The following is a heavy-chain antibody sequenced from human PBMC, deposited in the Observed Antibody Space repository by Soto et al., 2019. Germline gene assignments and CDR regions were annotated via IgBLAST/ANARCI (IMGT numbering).Heavy chain of an antibody. V-gene: IGHV1-3*01. Sequence: SSGKVSCNTFGYTFTNYVIHWVRQAPGQGLEWMGWINAGTGNTKYSQKLQDRLTISRDTSAATAYLDLSRLASEDTAVYYCARGRASWYWDFWGHGTLVTVSS. D-gene: IGHD2-8*02. CDR2: INAGTGNT. CDR1: GYTFTNYV. CDR3: ARGRASWYWDF. J-gene: IGHJ4*01.